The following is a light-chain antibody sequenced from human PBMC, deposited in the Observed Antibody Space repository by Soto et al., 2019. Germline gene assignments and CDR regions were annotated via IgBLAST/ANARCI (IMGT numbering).Light chain of an antibody. CDR3: QQYDNLRYT. Sequence: DIQMTQSPSSLSASVGDRVTITCQASQAISNYLNWYQHKPGKTPKLLIYDASNLETGVPSRFTGSGSGTDFTFTFSSLQPGDSGTYYCQQYDNLRYTFGQGTKLESK. CDR2: DAS. CDR1: QAISNY. J-gene: IGKJ2*01. V-gene: IGKV1-33*01.